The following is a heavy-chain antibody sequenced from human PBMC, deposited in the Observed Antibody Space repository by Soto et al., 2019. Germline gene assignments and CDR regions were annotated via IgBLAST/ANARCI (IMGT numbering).Heavy chain of an antibody. Sequence: GESLKISCKGSGYSFTSYWIGWVRQMPGKGLEWMGIIYPGDSDTRYSPSFQGQVTISADKSISTAYLQWSSLKASDTAMYYCARLTAGHPSRHGYYYGMDVWGQGTTVTVSS. V-gene: IGHV5-51*01. D-gene: IGHD2-8*02. CDR2: IYPGDSDT. CDR1: GYSFTSYW. J-gene: IGHJ6*02. CDR3: ARLTAGHPSRHGYYYGMDV.